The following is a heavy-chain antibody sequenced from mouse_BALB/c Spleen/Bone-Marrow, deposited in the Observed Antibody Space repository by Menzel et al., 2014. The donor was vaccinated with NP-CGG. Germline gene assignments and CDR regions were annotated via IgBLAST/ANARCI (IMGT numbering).Heavy chain of an antibody. D-gene: IGHD1-2*01. Sequence: EVMLVESGGGLVQPGGSMKLSCVASGFTFSSYWMSWVRQSPEKGLEWVAEVRLKSDNYATHYAESVKGKFTISRDDSKSRLYLQMNSLRAEDTGIYYCRYYGYYFDYWGQGTTPTVSS. V-gene: IGHV6-3*01. CDR1: GFTFSSYW. CDR3: RYYGYYFDY. J-gene: IGHJ2*01. CDR2: VRLKSDNYAT.